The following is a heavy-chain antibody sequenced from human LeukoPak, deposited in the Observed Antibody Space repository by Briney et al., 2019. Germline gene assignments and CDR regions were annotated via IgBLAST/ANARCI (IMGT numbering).Heavy chain of an antibody. D-gene: IGHD6-13*01. CDR3: ATLGIAAAGTRNWCDP. Sequence: ASVKVCCKASGGTFSSYAISWVRQAPGQGLEWMGRIIPILGIANYAQKFQGRVTITADKSTSTAYMELSSLRSEDTAVYYCATLGIAAAGTRNWCDPWRQGTLLSVSS. V-gene: IGHV1-69*04. J-gene: IGHJ5*02. CDR1: GGTFSSYA. CDR2: IIPILGIA.